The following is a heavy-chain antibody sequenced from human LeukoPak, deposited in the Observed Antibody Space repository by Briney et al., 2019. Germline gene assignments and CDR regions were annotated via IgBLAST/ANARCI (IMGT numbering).Heavy chain of an antibody. V-gene: IGHV1-24*01. CDR3: ATDGYPRRVSGMDV. CDR2: FDPEDGET. CDR1: GYTLTELS. D-gene: IGHD5-18*01. Sequence: GASVKVSCKVSGYTLTELSMHWVRQAPGKGLEWMGGFDPEDGETIYAQKSQGRVTMTEDTSTDTAYMELSSLRSEDTAVYYCATDGYPRRVSGMDVWGQGTTVTVSS. J-gene: IGHJ6*02.